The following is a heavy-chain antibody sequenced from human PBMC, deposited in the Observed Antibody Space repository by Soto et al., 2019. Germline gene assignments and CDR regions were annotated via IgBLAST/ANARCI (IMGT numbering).Heavy chain of an antibody. CDR3: AGVAHGGDWLFGY. CDR2: IIPIFGTA. Sequence: QVQLVQSGAEVKKPGSSVKVSCKASGGTFSRYAISWVRQAPGQGLEWMGGIIPIFGTANYARKFQGRVTITAGEYTSRAYVELRSLRFEDTAVYYCAGVAHGGDWLFGYWGQGTLVTLSS. V-gene: IGHV1-69*12. CDR1: GGTFSRYA. J-gene: IGHJ4*02. D-gene: IGHD3-9*01.